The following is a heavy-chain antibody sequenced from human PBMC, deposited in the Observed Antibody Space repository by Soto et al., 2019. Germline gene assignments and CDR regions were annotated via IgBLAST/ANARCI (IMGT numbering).Heavy chain of an antibody. CDR2: ISAHHGNT. J-gene: IGHJ4*02. D-gene: IGHD1-1*01. Sequence: QVHLVQSGAEVKKPGASVKVSCQGSGYAFTTYGITWVRQAPGQGLEWMGWISAHHGNTKYAQKLQGRVTVTRDTSTSTAYMELRSLRYDDTAVYYCARGRYGDYWGQGALVTVSS. CDR3: ARGRYGDY. V-gene: IGHV1-18*01. CDR1: GYAFTTYG.